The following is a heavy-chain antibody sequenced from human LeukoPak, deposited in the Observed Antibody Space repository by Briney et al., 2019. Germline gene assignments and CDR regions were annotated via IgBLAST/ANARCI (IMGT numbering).Heavy chain of an antibody. CDR2: ISGSGGST. J-gene: IGHJ4*02. CDR1: GFTFSSYD. Sequence: GGSLRLSCAASGFTFSSYDMSWVRQAPGKGLEWVSAISGSGGSTYYADSVKGRFTISRDNPKNTLYLQMNSLRAEDTAVYYCAKGPTMIVIDYWGQGTLVTVSS. CDR3: AKGPTMIVIDY. D-gene: IGHD3-22*01. V-gene: IGHV3-23*01.